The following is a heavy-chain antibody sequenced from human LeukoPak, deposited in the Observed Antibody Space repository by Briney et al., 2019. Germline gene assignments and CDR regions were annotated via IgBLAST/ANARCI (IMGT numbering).Heavy chain of an antibody. CDR1: GLSFIELS. CDR3: ATDRGYSYGDTDY. D-gene: IGHD5-18*01. J-gene: IGHJ4*02. CDR2: YDPEKDET. V-gene: IGHV1-24*01. Sequence: ASVKVSCKVSGLSFIELSFHWVRQAPGKGLEWMGGYDPEKDETVYAQKFQSRVTMTEDTSTDTAYMELSSLRSEDTAVYYCATDRGYSYGDTDYWGQGTLVTVSS.